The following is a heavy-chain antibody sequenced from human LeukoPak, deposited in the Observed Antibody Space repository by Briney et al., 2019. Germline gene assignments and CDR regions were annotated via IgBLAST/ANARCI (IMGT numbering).Heavy chain of an antibody. CDR1: GFTVKSYC. CDR2: ICGGGTT. J-gene: IGHJ4*02. D-gene: IGHD3-10*01. CDR3: SLLWFGELLRADSYLIDY. V-gene: IGHV3-53*01. Sequence: PGGSLRLSCAASGFTVKSYCMTWVRQAPGKGLEWVSAICGGGTTHYADSVKGRFTVSRDDSKNTVYFQMSNLRAEDTAVYYCSLLWFGELLRADSYLIDYWGQGTLVTVSS.